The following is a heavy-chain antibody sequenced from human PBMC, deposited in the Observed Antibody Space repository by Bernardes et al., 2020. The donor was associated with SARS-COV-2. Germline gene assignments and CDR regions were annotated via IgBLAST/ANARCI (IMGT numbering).Heavy chain of an antibody. CDR3: ARDPISYDFWSGYYTSYYGMDV. Sequence: GWSLRLSCAASGFTVSSNYMSWVRQAPGKGLEWVSVIYSGGSTYYADSVKGRFTISRDNSKNTLYLQMNSLRAEDTAVYYCARDPISYDFWSGYYTSYYGMDVWGQGTTVTVSS. CDR1: GFTVSSNY. V-gene: IGHV3-66*01. CDR2: IYSGGST. J-gene: IGHJ6*02. D-gene: IGHD3-3*01.